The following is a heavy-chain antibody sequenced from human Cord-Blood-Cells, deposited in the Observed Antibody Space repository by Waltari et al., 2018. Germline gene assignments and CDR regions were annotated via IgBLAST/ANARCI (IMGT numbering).Heavy chain of an antibody. D-gene: IGHD3-3*01. J-gene: IGHJ5*02. Sequence: QVQLVQSGSEVKTPGASVKVSCKASGYTFLRQGISWVRQAPGQGLEWKGWSSSYKGNTHHTQERQGRLTMATETATVTAYMWLMRLRSDYAAVYYCARDSPACGVVSDNWFDPWGRGTRVTVSS. CDR2: SSSYKGNT. CDR3: ARDSPACGVVSDNWFDP. V-gene: IGHV1-18*01. CDR1: GYTFLRQG.